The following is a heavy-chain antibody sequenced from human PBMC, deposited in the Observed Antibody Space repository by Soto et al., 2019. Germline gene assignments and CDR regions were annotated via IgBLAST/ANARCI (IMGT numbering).Heavy chain of an antibody. D-gene: IGHD3-9*01. J-gene: IGHJ4*02. CDR3: ATRNYDILTGYLMH. CDR2: IIPIFGTA. V-gene: IGHV1-69*13. CDR1: GGTFSSYA. Sequence: ASVKVSCKASGGTFSSYAISWVRQAPGQGLEWMGGIIPIFGTANYAQKFQGRVTITADESTSTAYMELSSLRSEDTAVYYCATRNYDILTGYLMHWGQGTLVTVSS.